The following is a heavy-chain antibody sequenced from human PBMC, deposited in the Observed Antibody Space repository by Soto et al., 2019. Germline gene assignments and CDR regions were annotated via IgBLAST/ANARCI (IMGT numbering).Heavy chain of an antibody. J-gene: IGHJ5*02. Sequence: PSETLSLTCSVAGGSISSVGYYWIRIRQHPGKGLEWIGYIYYSGSTYYNPSLKSRVTISVDTSKNQFSLKLSSVTAADTAVYYCARERPDGARLDPWGQGTLVTVSS. D-gene: IGHD6-6*01. CDR1: GGSISSVGYY. CDR3: ARERPDGARLDP. V-gene: IGHV4-30-4*08. CDR2: IYYSGST.